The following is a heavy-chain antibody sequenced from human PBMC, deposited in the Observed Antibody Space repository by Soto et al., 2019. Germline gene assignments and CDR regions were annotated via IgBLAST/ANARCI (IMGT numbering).Heavy chain of an antibody. J-gene: IGHJ4*02. CDR1: GFTFSSYG. D-gene: IGHD2-15*01. CDR2: IWYDGSNK. Sequence: QVQLVESGGGVVQPGRSLRLSCAASGFTFSSYGMHWVRQAPGKGLEWVAVIWYDGSNKYYADSVKGRFTISRDNSKNTLYRQMSSLRAEGTAVYYCAREGTYCSGGSCYPHFDYWGQGTLVTVSS. CDR3: AREGTYCSGGSCYPHFDY. V-gene: IGHV3-33*01.